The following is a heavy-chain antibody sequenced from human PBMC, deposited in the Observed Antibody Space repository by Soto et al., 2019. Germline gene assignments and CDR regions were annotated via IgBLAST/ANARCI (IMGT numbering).Heavy chain of an antibody. CDR1: GFTFRSHW. CDR3: ARGGNYVFDY. V-gene: IGHV3-74*01. D-gene: IGHD1-26*01. Sequence: PGGSLRLSCAASGFTFRSHWMHWVRQAPGQGLVWVSRISGDGSGTHYADSVKGRFTISRDNAKNTLSLQMNSLRAEDTAVYYCARGGNYVFDYWGQGTLVTVSS. J-gene: IGHJ4*02. CDR2: ISGDGSGT.